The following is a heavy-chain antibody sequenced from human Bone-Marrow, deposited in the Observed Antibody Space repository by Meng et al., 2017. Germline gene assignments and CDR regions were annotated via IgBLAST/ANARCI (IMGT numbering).Heavy chain of an antibody. V-gene: IGHV3-7*01. J-gene: IGHJ6*02. CDR3: ARDTLLAVAGSYYYYGMDV. CDR2: IKQDGSEK. Sequence: GESLKISCAASGFTFSSYWMSWVRQAPGKGLEWVANIKQDGSEKYYVDSVKGRFTISRDNAKNSLYLQMNSLRAEDMAVYYCARDTLLAVAGSYYYYGMDVWGQGTTVTVSS. D-gene: IGHD6-19*01. CDR1: GFTFSSYW.